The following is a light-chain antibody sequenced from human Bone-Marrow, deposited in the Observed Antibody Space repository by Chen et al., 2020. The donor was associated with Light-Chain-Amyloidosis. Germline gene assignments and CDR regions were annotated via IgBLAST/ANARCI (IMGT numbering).Light chain of an antibody. V-gene: IGKV3-20*01. CDR3: QHYVRLPQYT. Sequence: EIVLTQSPGTLSLSPGERATLSCRASQSVSSNSLAWYQQKPGRAPRLLIFGTSDRATGIPDRFSGSGSGTDFTLTISRLEPEDSAVYYGQHYVRLPQYTFGQGTKLEIK. J-gene: IGKJ2*01. CDR2: GTS. CDR1: QSVSSNS.